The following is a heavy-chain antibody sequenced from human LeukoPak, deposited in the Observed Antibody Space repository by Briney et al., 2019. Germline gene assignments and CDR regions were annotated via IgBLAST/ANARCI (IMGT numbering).Heavy chain of an antibody. CDR2: ISYDGSNK. D-gene: IGHD3-10*01. V-gene: IGHV3-30-3*01. J-gene: IGHJ4*02. Sequence: PGGSLRLSCAASGFTFSSYAMHWVRQAPGKGLEWVAVISYDGSNKYYADSVKGRFTISRDNSRNTLYLQMNSLRVEDTAVYYCAKGVYGSRSTSFADNWGQGTLVIVSS. CDR3: AKGVYGSRSTSFADN. CDR1: GFTFSSYA.